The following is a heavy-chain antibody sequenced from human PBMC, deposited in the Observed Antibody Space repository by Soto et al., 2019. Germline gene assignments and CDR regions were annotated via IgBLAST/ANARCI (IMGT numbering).Heavy chain of an antibody. CDR3: ARGPDITIFGVVITSSLDY. CDR2: MNPNSGNT. Sequence: QVQLVQSGAEVKKPGASVKVSCKASGYTFTRYDINWVRQATGQGLEWMGWMNPNSGNTGYAQKFQGRVTMTRNTSISTAYMELSSLRSEDTAVYYCARGPDITIFGVVITSSLDYWGQGTLVTVSS. D-gene: IGHD3-3*01. V-gene: IGHV1-8*01. CDR1: GYTFTRYD. J-gene: IGHJ4*02.